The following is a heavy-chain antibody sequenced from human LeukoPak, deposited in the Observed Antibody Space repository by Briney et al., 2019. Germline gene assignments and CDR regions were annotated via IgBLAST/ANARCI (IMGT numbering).Heavy chain of an antibody. CDR2: IYYSGST. D-gene: IGHD2-2*01. CDR3: ARGGRYQLLETDY. V-gene: IGHV4-30-4*08. CDR1: GGSISSGDYY. J-gene: IGHJ4*02. Sequence: SETLSLTCTVSGGSISSGDYYWSWIRQPPGKGLEWIGYIYYSGSTYYSPSLKSRVTISVDTSKNQFSLKLSSVTAADTAVYYCARGGRYQLLETDYWGQGTLVTVSS.